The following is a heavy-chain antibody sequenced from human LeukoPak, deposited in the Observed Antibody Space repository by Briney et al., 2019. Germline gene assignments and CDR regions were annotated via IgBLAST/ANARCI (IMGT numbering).Heavy chain of an antibody. CDR1: GGSISSGGYY. CDR2: IYYSGST. V-gene: IGHV4-31*03. CDR3: AREDHSYGPFDY. Sequence: PSETLSLTCTVSGGSISSGGYYWSWIRQHPGKGLEWIGYIYYSGSTYYNPSLKSRVTISVDTSKNQFSLKLSSVTAADTAVYCCAREDHSYGPFDYWGQGTLVTVSS. D-gene: IGHD5-18*01. J-gene: IGHJ4*02.